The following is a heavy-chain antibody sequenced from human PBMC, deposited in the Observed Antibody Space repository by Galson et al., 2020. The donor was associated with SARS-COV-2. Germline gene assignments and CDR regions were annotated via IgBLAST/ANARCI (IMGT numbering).Heavy chain of an antibody. V-gene: IGHV1-18*01. D-gene: IGHD5-12*01. CDR1: GYSFTNYG. CDR3: ARESRDGYKKIDY. CDR2: ISAYNGNT. J-gene: IGHJ4*02. Sequence: ASVKVSCKASGYSFTNYGISWVRQAPGQGLEWMGWISAYNGNTNYAQKFLGSVTMTRDTATSTAYMEMRSLKSDDTAVYYCARESRDGYKKIDYWGQGTLVTVSS.